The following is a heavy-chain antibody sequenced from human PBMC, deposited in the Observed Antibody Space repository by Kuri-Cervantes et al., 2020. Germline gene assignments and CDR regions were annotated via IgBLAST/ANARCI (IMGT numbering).Heavy chain of an antibody. V-gene: IGHV3-7*01. CDR3: ARNRYYAMDV. Sequence: GESLKISCAASGFTFSSYWMDWVRQAPGKGLEWVANIKPDGSEEYYVDSVKGRFAISRDNAKNSLSLQMNSLRAGDTAVYYCARNRYYAMDVWGQGTTVTVSS. D-gene: IGHD3-16*02. CDR2: IKPDGSEE. J-gene: IGHJ6*02. CDR1: GFTFSSYW.